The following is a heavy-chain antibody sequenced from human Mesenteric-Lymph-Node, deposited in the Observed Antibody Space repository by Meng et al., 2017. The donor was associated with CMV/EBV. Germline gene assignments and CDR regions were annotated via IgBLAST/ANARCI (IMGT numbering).Heavy chain of an antibody. Sequence: SETLSLTCTVSGGSVSSGSYYWSWIRQPPGKGLEWIGYIYYSGSTNYNPSLKSRVAISVDTSKNQFSLKLSFVTAADTAVYYCASGRAAAGYFDYWGQGTLVTVSS. J-gene: IGHJ4*02. CDR2: IYYSGST. V-gene: IGHV4-61*01. CDR1: GGSVSSGSYY. D-gene: IGHD6-13*01. CDR3: ASGRAAAGYFDY.